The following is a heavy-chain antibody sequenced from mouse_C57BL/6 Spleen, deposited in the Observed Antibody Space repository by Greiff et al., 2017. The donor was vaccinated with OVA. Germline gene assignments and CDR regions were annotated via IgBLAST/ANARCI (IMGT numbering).Heavy chain of an antibody. D-gene: IGHD1-1*01. V-gene: IGHV1-39*01. CDR2: INPNYGTT. CDR1: GYSFTDYN. Sequence: VQLQQSGPELVKPGASVKISCTASGYSFTDYNMNWVQQSNGKSLEWIGVINPNYGTTSSNQTFKGKATLTVAQSSSTAYMQLNILTSEDAAVYDCERGYYGSSYDWYFDVWGKGTTVTVSS. CDR3: ERGYYGSSYDWYFDV. J-gene: IGHJ1*03.